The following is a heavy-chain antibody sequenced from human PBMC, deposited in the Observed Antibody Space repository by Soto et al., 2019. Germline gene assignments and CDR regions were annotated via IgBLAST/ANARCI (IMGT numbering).Heavy chain of an antibody. CDR2: ISAYNGNT. CDR1: GYTFTSYG. V-gene: IGHV1-18*01. CDR3: XXXXXGSYYY. Sequence: QVQLVQSGAEVKKPGASVKVSCKASGYTFTSYGISWVRQAPGQGLEWMGWISAYNGNTNYAQKLQGRVTMTTDTSTSTAYMELRSLRSXXXXXXXXXXXXXGSYYYWGQGTLVTVSS. J-gene: IGHJ4*02. D-gene: IGHD1-26*01.